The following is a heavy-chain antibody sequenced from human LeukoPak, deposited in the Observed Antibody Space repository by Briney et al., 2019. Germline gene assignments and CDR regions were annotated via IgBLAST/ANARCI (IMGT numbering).Heavy chain of an antibody. CDR1: GGSFSGYY. V-gene: IGHV4-34*01. J-gene: IGHJ4*02. CDR2: INHSGST. D-gene: IGHD5-24*01. CDR3: ARVRRDGYNLIDY. Sequence: SETLSLTCAVYGGSFSGYYWSWIRQPPGKGLEWTGEINHSGSTNYNPSLKSRVTISVDTSKNQFSLKLSSVTAADTAVYYCARVRRDGYNLIDYRGQGTLVTVSS.